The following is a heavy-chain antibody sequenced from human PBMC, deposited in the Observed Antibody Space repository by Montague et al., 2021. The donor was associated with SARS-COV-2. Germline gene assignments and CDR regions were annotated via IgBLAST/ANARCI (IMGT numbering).Heavy chain of an antibody. D-gene: IGHD5-18*01. CDR3: ARSSGYNYDISYYGMDV. CDR1: GGSISSSDYY. V-gene: IGHV4-39*01. CDR2: IYYSGSN. Sequence: SETLSLTCTVSGGSISSSDYYWGWIRQPQGKGLEWIGTIYYSGSNYYTLSLKSRVTISVDTTKNQFSLKLISLTAADTAVYYCARSSGYNYDISYYGMDVWGQGTTVTVSS. J-gene: IGHJ6*02.